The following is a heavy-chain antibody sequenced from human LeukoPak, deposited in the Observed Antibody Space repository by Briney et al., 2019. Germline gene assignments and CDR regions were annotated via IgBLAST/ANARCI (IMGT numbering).Heavy chain of an antibody. D-gene: IGHD6-13*01. J-gene: IGHJ4*02. CDR1: GFTVSSNY. V-gene: IGHV3-53*01. CDR3: ARDRGWIAAAGTGSGFDY. CDR2: IYSGGST. Sequence: GGSLRLSCAASGFTVSSNYMSWVRQAPGKGLEWVSVIYSGGSTYYADSVKGRFTISRDNSKNTLYLQMNSLRAEDTAVYYCARDRGWIAAAGTGSGFDYWGQGTLVTVSS.